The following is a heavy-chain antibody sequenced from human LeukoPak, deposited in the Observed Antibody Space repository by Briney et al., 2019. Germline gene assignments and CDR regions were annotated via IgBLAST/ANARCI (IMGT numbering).Heavy chain of an antibody. CDR3: AKAAANWFGP. Sequence: PGGSPRLSCAPSGITFSSSAMSWVCLGPGKGLEWVSSITATGANTFYADSVKGRFTISRDNSRDTLYLQMNSLRAEDTAVYYCAKAAANWFGPWGQGTLVTVSS. CDR1: GITFSSSA. D-gene: IGHD6-25*01. V-gene: IGHV3-23*01. CDR2: ITATGANT. J-gene: IGHJ5*02.